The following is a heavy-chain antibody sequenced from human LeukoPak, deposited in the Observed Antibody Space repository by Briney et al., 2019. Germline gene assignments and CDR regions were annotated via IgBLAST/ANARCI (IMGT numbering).Heavy chain of an antibody. Sequence: PSETLSLTCTVSGGSISSFYWSWIRQPAGKGLEWIGRIYTSGSTNYNPSLKSRVTISVDTSKNQFSLKVSSVTAADTAVYYCARDTYSSSAFNYYMDVWDKGTTVTVSS. CDR2: IYTSGST. J-gene: IGHJ6*03. V-gene: IGHV4-4*07. CDR3: ARDTYSSSAFNYYMDV. D-gene: IGHD6-6*01. CDR1: GGSISSFY.